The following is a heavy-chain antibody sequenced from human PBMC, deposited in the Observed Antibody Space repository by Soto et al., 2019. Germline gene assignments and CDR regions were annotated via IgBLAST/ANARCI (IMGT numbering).Heavy chain of an antibody. V-gene: IGHV4-31*03. D-gene: IGHD2-2*01. CDR2: IYYSGST. CDR1: GGSISSGGYY. J-gene: IGHJ5*02. CDR3: ARARSSWDQLSPSGHWFDP. Sequence: SETLSLTCTVSGGSISSGGYYWSWIRQHPGKGLEWIGYIYYSGSTYYNPSRKSRVTISVDTSKNQFSLKLSSVTAADTAVYYCARARSSWDQLSPSGHWFDPWGQGTLVTVSS.